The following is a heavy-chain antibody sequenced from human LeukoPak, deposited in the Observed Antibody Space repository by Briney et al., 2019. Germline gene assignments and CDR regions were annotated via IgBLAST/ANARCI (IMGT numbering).Heavy chain of an antibody. V-gene: IGHV4-59*08. J-gene: IGHJ4*02. Sequence: SETLSLTCTVSGGSISSYYWSWIRQPPGKGLEWIGYIYYSGSTNYNPSLKSRVTISVDTSKNQFSLKLSSVTAADTAVYYCASHAPDIVVVTYYFDYWGQGTLVTVSS. CDR1: GGSISSYY. CDR2: IYYSGST. D-gene: IGHD2-2*01. CDR3: ASHAPDIVVVTYYFDY.